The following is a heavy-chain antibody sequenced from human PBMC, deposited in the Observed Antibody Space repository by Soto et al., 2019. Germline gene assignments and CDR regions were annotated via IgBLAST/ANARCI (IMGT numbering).Heavy chain of an antibody. CDR3: AREGHCSGGSCYRGNLAY. V-gene: IGHV1-46*01. CDR2: INPGGGST. J-gene: IGHJ4*02. CDR1: GYTFTSYY. D-gene: IGHD2-15*01. Sequence: ASVKVSCKASGYTFTSYYMHWVRQAPGQGFEWMGIINPGGGSTSYAQKFQGRVTMTRDTSTSTVYMELSSLRSEDTAVYYCAREGHCSGGSCYRGNLAYWGQGTLVTVS.